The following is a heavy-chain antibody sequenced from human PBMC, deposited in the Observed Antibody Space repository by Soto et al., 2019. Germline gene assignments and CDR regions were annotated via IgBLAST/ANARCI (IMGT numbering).Heavy chain of an antibody. CDR3: ARDGRGYSGYSYDS. CDR1: GASISGFY. CDR2: ISFSGTT. Sequence: SETLSLTCTVSGASISGFYWSWIRQPPGKGLEWIGYISFSGTTNYNPSLKSRVTISLDTSKTQFSLKLSSVTAADTAVYYCARDGRGYSGYSYDSWGQGTLVTVSS. D-gene: IGHD5-12*01. J-gene: IGHJ4*02. V-gene: IGHV4-59*01.